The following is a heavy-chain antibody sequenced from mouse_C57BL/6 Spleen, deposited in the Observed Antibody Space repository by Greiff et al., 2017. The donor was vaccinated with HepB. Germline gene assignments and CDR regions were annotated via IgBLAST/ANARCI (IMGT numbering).Heavy chain of an antibody. CDR2: IYPGDGDT. CDR1: GYAFSSYW. Sequence: QVQLQQSGAELVKPGASVKISCKASGYAFSSYWMNWVKQRPGKGLEWIGQIYPGDGDTNYNGKFKGKATLTADKSSSTAYMQLSSLTSEDSAVYFCARCDYDERFDYWGQGTTLTVSS. J-gene: IGHJ2*01. CDR3: ARCDYDERFDY. V-gene: IGHV1-80*01. D-gene: IGHD2-4*01.